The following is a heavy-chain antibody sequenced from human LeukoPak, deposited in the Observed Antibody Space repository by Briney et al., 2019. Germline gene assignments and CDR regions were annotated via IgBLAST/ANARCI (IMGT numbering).Heavy chain of an antibody. CDR3: AELGITMIGGV. Sequence: PGGSLRLSCAASGFTFSSYWMSWVRQAPGKVLEWVANIKQDGSEKYYVGSVKGRFTISRDNAKNSLYLQMNSLRAEDTAVYYCAELGITMIGGVWGKGTTVTISS. CDR2: IKQDGSEK. J-gene: IGHJ6*04. D-gene: IGHD3-10*02. CDR1: GFTFSSYW. V-gene: IGHV3-7*01.